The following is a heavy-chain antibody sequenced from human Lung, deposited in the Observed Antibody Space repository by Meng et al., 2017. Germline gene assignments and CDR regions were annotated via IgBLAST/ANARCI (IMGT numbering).Heavy chain of an antibody. V-gene: IGHV3-74*01. CDR1: GFTFTDHW. D-gene: IGHD1-1*01. J-gene: IGHJ1*01. CDR2: INRDGTKP. Sequence: EGRLVESGGGLVPPGGSLRLSCAASGFTFTDHWMHWVRQGPGKGLVWVSRINRDGTKPTYADSVKGRFTISRDNAKNTLYLQMNNLRAEDTAFYYCTNDRLNHWGQGALVTVSS. CDR3: TNDRLNH.